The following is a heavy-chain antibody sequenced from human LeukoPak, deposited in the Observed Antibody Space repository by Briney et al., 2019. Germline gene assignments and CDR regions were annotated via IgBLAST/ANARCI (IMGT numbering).Heavy chain of an antibody. CDR2: IWYDGSNK. CDR1: GFTFSSYG. CDR3: AKEYERLGELSFDY. J-gene: IGHJ4*02. D-gene: IGHD3-16*02. V-gene: IGHV3-33*06. Sequence: SGGSLRLSCAASGFTFSSYGMHWVRQAPGKGLEWVAVIWYDGSNKYYADSVKGRFTISRDNSKNTLYLQMNSLRAEETAVYYCAKEYERLGELSFDYWGQGTLVTVSS.